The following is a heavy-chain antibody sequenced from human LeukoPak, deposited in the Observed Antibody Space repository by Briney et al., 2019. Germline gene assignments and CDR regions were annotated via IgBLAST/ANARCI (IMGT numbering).Heavy chain of an antibody. J-gene: IGHJ4*02. CDR3: AKDAQRWLHVYYFDY. D-gene: IGHD5-24*01. CDR2: ISYDGSNK. CDR1: GFTFSSYG. V-gene: IGHV3-30*18. Sequence: GRSLRLSCAASGFTFSSYGMHWVRQAPGKGLEWMAVISYDGSNKYYADSVKGRFTISRDNSKNTLYLQMNSLRAEDTAVYYCAKDAQRWLHVYYFDYWGQGTLVTVSS.